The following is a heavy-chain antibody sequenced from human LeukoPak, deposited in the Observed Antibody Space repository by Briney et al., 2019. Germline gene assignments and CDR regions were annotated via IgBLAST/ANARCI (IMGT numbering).Heavy chain of an antibody. CDR3: ARRIPRPTRFDY. CDR1: GGSISSGDYY. J-gene: IGHJ4*02. V-gene: IGHV4-30-4*08. CDR2: IYYSGNT. Sequence: SETLSLTCTVSGGSISSGDYYWSWIRQPPGKGLEWIGYIYYSGNTYYNPSLKSRVTISLDTSKNQFSLKLTSVTAADTAVYYCARRIPRPTRFDYWGQGTLVTVSS.